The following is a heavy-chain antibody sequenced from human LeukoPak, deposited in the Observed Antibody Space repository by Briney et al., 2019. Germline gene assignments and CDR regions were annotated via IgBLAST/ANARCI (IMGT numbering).Heavy chain of an antibody. V-gene: IGHV4-59*01. CDR3: ARLRGYSGYDLGLDYYYGMDV. D-gene: IGHD5-12*01. J-gene: IGHJ6*02. Sequence: LSLTXXXSGGSXXSYYWSWIRQPPGKGLEWIGYIYYSGSTNYNPSLKSRVTISVDTSKNQFSLKLSSVTAADTAVYYCARLRGYSGYDLGLDYYYGMDVWGQGTTVTVSS. CDR1: GGSXXSYY. CDR2: IYYSGST.